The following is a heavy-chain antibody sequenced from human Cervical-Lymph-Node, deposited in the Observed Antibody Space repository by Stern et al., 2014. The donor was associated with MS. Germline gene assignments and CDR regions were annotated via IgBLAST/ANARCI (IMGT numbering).Heavy chain of an antibody. V-gene: IGHV1-69*01. J-gene: IGHJ4*02. D-gene: IGHD3-22*01. CDR1: GGTFNRYA. CDR2: IIPIFGTA. CDR3: ARGPDHTGGYYYAY. Sequence: MQLVESGAEVKKPGSSVKVSCKASGGTFNRYAISWVRQAPGQGLEWMGGIIPIFGTANYAQKFQGRVTITADESTSTAYMEVSSLRSEDTAVYYCARGPDHTGGYYYAYWGQGTLVTVSS.